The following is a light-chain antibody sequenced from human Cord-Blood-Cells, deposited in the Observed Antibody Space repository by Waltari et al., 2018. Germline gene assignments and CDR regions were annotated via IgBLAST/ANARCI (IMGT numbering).Light chain of an antibody. CDR1: SSDVGSYNH. CDR3: CSYAGSSTWV. CDR2: EGS. J-gene: IGLJ3*02. V-gene: IGLV2-23*01. Sequence: QSALTQPASVSGSPGQSITISCTGTSSDVGSYNHVSWDQQHPGKAPKLMIYEGSKRPSGVSNRFSGSKSGNTASLTISGLQAEDDADYYCCSYAGSSTWVFGGGTKLTVL.